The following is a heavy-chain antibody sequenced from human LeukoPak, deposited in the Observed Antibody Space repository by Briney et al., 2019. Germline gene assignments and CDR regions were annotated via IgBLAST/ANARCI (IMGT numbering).Heavy chain of an antibody. Sequence: TASETLSLTCAVSGYSISSGYYWGRIRQPPGKGLEWIGSIYHSGSTYYNPSLKSRVTISVDTSKNQFSLKLSSVTAADTAVYYCARLGYSGYAYYMDVWGKGTTVTVSS. J-gene: IGHJ6*03. D-gene: IGHD5-12*01. CDR2: IYHSGST. CDR1: GYSISSGYY. CDR3: ARLGYSGYAYYMDV. V-gene: IGHV4-38-2*01.